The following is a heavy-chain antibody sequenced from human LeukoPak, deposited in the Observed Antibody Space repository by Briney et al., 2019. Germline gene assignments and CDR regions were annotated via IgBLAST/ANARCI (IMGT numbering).Heavy chain of an antibody. CDR1: GFTFSTYA. V-gene: IGHV3-23*01. Sequence: SGGSLRLSCAASGFTFSTYAMSWVRQAPGKGLEWVSAISGSGGGVYYADSVKGRFTISRDNSKNALYLQMNSLTAEDTAVYYCGNRGSSSGYYDYWGQGTLVTVSS. D-gene: IGHD3-22*01. CDR3: GNRGSSSGYYDY. CDR2: ISGSGGGV. J-gene: IGHJ4*02.